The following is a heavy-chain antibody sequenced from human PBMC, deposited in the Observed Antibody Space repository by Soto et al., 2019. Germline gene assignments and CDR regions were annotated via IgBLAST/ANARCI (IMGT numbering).Heavy chain of an antibody. Sequence: ASLIVSCKASGGTFSNYAISWVRQAPGQPLEWLGWISLYSDGTNYAQKFQGRVSMTTDTSTTTAYMELRSLRSDDTAVYYCARVVPGAEAWFGPWGQGPLVTASS. J-gene: IGHJ5*02. CDR2: ISLYSDGT. V-gene: IGHV1-18*01. D-gene: IGHD2-2*01. CDR1: GGTFSNYA. CDR3: ARVVPGAEAWFGP.